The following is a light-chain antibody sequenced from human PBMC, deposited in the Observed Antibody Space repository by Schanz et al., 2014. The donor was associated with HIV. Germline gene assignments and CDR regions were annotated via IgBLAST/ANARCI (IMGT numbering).Light chain of an antibody. CDR3: QTWDTGTHVL. V-gene: IGLV4-69*01. CDR2: LNSDGSH. Sequence: QSVLTQSPSASASLGASVKLTCTLNSGHSSYAIAWHQQQPEKGPRYLMKLNSDGSHNKGDGIPDRFSGSSSGAERYLTISSLQSEDEADYYCQTWDTGTHVLFGGGTKLNVL. J-gene: IGLJ2*01. CDR1: SGHSSYA.